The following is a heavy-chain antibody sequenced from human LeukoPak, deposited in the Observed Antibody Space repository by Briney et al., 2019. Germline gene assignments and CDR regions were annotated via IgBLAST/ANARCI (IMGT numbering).Heavy chain of an antibody. CDR2: IKQDGSEE. CDR3: AREAYYYYYMDV. J-gene: IGHJ6*03. Sequence: GGSLRLSCAASGFTFSSHWMTWVRQAPGKGLEWVANIKQDGSEEYYVDSVKGRFSISRDNAKNSLYLQMNSLRAEDTAVYYCAREAYYYYYMDVWGKGTTVTVSS. CDR1: GFTFSSHW. V-gene: IGHV3-7*01.